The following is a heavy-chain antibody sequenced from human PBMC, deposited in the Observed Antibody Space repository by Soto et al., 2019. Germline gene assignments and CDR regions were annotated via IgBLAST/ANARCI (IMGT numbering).Heavy chain of an antibody. D-gene: IGHD1-1*01. V-gene: IGHV1-3*01. CDR1: GYTSTSYA. CDR2: INAGNGNT. CDR3: ARDGAARNNYYFDY. Sequence: ASVKVSCKASGYTSTSYAMHWVRQAPGQRLEWMGWINAGNGNTKYSQKFQGRVTITRDTSASTAYMELSSLRSEDTAVYYCARDGAARNNYYFDYWGQGTLVTVSS. J-gene: IGHJ4*02.